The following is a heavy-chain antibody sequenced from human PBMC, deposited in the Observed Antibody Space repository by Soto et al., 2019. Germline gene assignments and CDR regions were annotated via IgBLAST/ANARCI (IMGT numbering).Heavy chain of an antibody. V-gene: IGHV3-23*01. CDR3: AKDGAVLHDYGDYVGYYYYGMDV. CDR2: ISGSGGST. CDR1: GFTFSSYA. J-gene: IGHJ6*02. Sequence: EVQLLESGGGLVQPGGSLRLSCAASGFTFSSYAMSWVRQAPGKGLEWVSAISGSGGSTYYADSVKGRFTISRDNSKNTLYLQMNSLRAEDTAVYYCAKDGAVLHDYGDYVGYYYYGMDVWGQGTTVTVSS. D-gene: IGHD4-17*01.